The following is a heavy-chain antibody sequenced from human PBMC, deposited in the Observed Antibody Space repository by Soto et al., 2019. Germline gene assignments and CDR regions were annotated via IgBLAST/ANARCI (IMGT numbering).Heavy chain of an antibody. CDR2: IYYSGST. CDR3: ARGPEYSSSSVGY. D-gene: IGHD6-6*01. CDR1: GGSMSSGGYY. V-gene: IGHV4-31*03. Sequence: SETLSLTCTVSGGSMSSGGYYWSWIRQHPGKGLEWIGYIYYSGSTYYNPSLKSRVTISVDTSKNQFSLKLSSVTAADTAVYYCARGPEYSSSSVGYWGQGTLVTVSS. J-gene: IGHJ4*02.